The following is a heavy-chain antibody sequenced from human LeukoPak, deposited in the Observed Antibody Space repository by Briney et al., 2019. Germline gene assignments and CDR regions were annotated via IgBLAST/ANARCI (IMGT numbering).Heavy chain of an antibody. J-gene: IGHJ5*02. D-gene: IGHD4-11*01. CDR1: GGSISSYY. CDR2: IYYSGST. Sequence: PSETLSLTCTDSGGSISSYYWSWIRQPPGKGLEWIGYIYYSGSTNYNPSLKSRVTISVDTSKNQFSLKLSSVTAADTAVYYCARLTTVTFNWFDPWGQGTLVTVSS. V-gene: IGHV4-59*01. CDR3: ARLTTVTFNWFDP.